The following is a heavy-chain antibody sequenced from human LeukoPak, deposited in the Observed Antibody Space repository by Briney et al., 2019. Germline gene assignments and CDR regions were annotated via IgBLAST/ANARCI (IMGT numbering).Heavy chain of an antibody. V-gene: IGHV1-2*02. Sequence: ASVKVSCKASGYSFIGYSIHWVRQAPGQGLEWMGWINPNSGDTKYAQKLQGRVTMTRDTSISTAYMELSRPRSDDTAVYYCVREFRFPPDYWGQGTLITVSS. CDR1: GYSFIGYS. J-gene: IGHJ4*02. D-gene: IGHD2-21*01. CDR3: VREFRFPPDY. CDR2: INPNSGDT.